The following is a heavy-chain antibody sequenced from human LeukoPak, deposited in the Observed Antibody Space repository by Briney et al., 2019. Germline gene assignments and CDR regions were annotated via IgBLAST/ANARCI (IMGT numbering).Heavy chain of an antibody. CDR1: GFTFYSYE. V-gene: IGHV3-48*03. J-gene: IGHJ4*02. CDR2: ISSSGAMI. CDR3: VRPSYYDSSGNYGSGYFDY. Sequence: SGGSLRLSCAASGFTFYSYEMKWVGQAPGKGGEWVSYISSSGAMIFYAPSVNRPFTISSDNAKTSLYLQMNSLRVEDTAVYYCVRPSYYDSSGNYGSGYFDYWGQGTLVTVSS. D-gene: IGHD3-22*01.